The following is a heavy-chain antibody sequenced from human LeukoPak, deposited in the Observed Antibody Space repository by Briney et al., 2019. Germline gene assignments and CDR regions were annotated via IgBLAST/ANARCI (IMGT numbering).Heavy chain of an antibody. D-gene: IGHD4-17*01. V-gene: IGHV1-18*01. Sequence: ASVKVSCKASGYTFTSYGISWVRQAPGQGLEWMGWISAYNGNTNYAQKLQGRVTMTTDTSTSTAYMELRSLRSDDKAVYYCAARPFPFDYGYYFDYWGQGTLVTGSS. CDR2: ISAYNGNT. CDR3: AARPFPFDYGYYFDY. J-gene: IGHJ4*01. CDR1: GYTFTSYG.